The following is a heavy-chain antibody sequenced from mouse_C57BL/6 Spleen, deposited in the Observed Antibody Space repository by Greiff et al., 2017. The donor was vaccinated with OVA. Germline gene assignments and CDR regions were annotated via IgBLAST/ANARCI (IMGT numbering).Heavy chain of an antibody. D-gene: IGHD1-1*01. Sequence: EVQLQQSGGGLVQPGGSLKLSCAASGFTFSDYYMYWVRQTPEKRLEWVAYISNGGGSTYYPDTVKGRFTISRDNAKNTLYLQMSRLKSEDTAMYYCARPSYYGSSSHWYFDVWGTGTTVTVSS. J-gene: IGHJ1*03. V-gene: IGHV5-12*01. CDR2: ISNGGGST. CDR1: GFTFSDYY. CDR3: ARPSYYGSSSHWYFDV.